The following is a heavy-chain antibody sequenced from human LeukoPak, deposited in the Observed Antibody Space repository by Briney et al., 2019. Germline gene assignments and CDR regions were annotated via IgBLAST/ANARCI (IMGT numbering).Heavy chain of an antibody. D-gene: IGHD2-2*01. CDR2: ICYSGST. CDR3: ARLGIGVVPSALLGDYYFDY. J-gene: IGHJ4*02. Sequence: SETLSLTCTVSGVSISSYYWSRIRQPPGKGLEWICYICYSGSTKYNPSLNIRVTISVDTSKSQFSLKLTSVTAADTAVYYCARLGIGVVPSALLGDYYFDYWGQGTLVTVSS. V-gene: IGHV4-59*08. CDR1: GVSISSYY.